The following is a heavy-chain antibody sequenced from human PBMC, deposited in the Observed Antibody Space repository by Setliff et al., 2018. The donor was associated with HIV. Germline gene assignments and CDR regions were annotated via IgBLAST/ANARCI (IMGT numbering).Heavy chain of an antibody. CDR2: IHYTGST. D-gene: IGHD6-19*01. Sequence: SETLSLTCAVSGYSISSGYYWGWIRQPPGKGLEWIGTIHYTGSTYYNPSLESRITISVDTSKNQFSLRLNSVSAADTAVYYCARSRESSGYYRDYYYYLDVWGKGTTVTVSS. J-gene: IGHJ6*03. CDR3: ARSRESSGYYRDYYYYLDV. V-gene: IGHV4-38-2*01. CDR1: GYSISSGYY.